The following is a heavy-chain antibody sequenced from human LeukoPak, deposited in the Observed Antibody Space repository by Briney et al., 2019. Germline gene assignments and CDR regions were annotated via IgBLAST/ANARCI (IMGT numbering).Heavy chain of an antibody. J-gene: IGHJ4*02. CDR2: INRSGST. D-gene: IGHD4-17*01. Sequence: SSETLSLTCAVYGGSFSGYYWSWIRQPPGKGLEWIGEINRSGSTNYNPSLKSRVTISVDTSKNQFSLKLSSVTAADTAVYYCARVRPDYGDYVGYWGQGTLVTVSS. V-gene: IGHV4-34*01. CDR3: ARVRPDYGDYVGY. CDR1: GGSFSGYY.